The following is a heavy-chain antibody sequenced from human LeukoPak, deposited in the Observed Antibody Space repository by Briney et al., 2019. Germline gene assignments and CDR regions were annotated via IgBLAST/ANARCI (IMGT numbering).Heavy chain of an antibody. CDR1: GGSISSYY. D-gene: IGHD3-22*01. V-gene: IGHV4-59*01. Sequence: PSETLSLTCTVSGGSISSYYWSWIRQPPGKGLEWIGYIYYSGSTNYNPSLKSRVTISVDTSKNQFSLKLSSVTAADTAVYYCARQSRYYDSSGYYYFDYWGQETLVTVSS. CDR3: ARQSRYYDSSGYYYFDY. CDR2: IYYSGST. J-gene: IGHJ4*02.